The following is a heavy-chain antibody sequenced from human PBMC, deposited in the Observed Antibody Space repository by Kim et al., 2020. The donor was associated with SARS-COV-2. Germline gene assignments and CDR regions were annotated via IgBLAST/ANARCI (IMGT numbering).Heavy chain of an antibody. CDR1: GFTFDDYS. J-gene: IGHJ6*03. V-gene: IGHV3-9*01. CDR3: AVGYCSGGQRHCYYMDV. Sequence: GGSLRLSCAASGFTFDDYSMHWVRQAPGKGLEWVAGIRWNSGSICYVDSVKGRFTISRDNAKNSLYLQMNSLRAEDTALYYCAVGYCSGGQRHCYYMDVWGQGTTVTVSS. CDR2: IRWNSGSI. D-gene: IGHD2-15*01.